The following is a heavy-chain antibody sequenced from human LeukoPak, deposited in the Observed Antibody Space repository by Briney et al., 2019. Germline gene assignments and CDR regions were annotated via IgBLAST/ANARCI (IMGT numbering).Heavy chain of an antibody. J-gene: IGHJ4*02. D-gene: IGHD4-17*01. V-gene: IGHV3-30*18. CDR2: ISYDGSNK. CDR1: GFTFSRYG. CDR3: AKSGGVTTTLGY. Sequence: GGSLRLSCAASGFTFSRYGMHWVRQAPGKVLEWVAVISYDGSNKYYADSVKGRFTISRDNSKNTLYLQMNSLRAEDTAVYYCAKSGGVTTTLGYWGQGTLVTVSS.